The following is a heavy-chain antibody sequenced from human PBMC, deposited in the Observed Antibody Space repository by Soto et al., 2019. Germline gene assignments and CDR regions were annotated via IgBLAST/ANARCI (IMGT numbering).Heavy chain of an antibody. CDR1: GGSISSSSYY. J-gene: IGHJ5*01. CDR3: ARHDFWSGLHWFDS. D-gene: IGHD3-3*01. CDR2: IYYSGST. Sequence: SETLSLTCTVSGGSISSSSYYWGWIRQPPGKGLEWIGTIYYSGSTYYNPSLKSRVTMSVDTSKNQFSLKLSSVTAADTAVYYCARHDFWSGLHWFDSWGQGTLVTVSS. V-gene: IGHV4-39*01.